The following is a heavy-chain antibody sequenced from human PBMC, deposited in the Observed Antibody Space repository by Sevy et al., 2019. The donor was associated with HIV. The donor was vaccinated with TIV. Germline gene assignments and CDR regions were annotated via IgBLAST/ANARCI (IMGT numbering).Heavy chain of an antibody. D-gene: IGHD2-8*01. CDR3: AREGCTKPQDY. CDR2: LSFGCGEI. CDR1: GFTFSKYP. J-gene: IGHJ4*02. V-gene: IGHV3-23*01. Sequence: GGSLRLSCAASGFTFSKYPMSWVRQPPGKGLEWVSTLSFGCGEINYADSVKGRLTISRDNSKSSVYLQMNNLRPEDTAVYYCAREGCTKPQDYWGQGTLVTVSS.